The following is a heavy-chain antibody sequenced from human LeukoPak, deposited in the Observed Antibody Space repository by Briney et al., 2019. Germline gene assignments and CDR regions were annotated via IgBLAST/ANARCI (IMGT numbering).Heavy chain of an antibody. D-gene: IGHD6-19*01. J-gene: IGHJ5*02. CDR1: GYTFTNYY. Sequence: ASVKLSCKASGYTFTNYYVHWVRQAPGQGLEWVGVINPSDGSTTYAQRFQGRATMTSDTSTTTFYMELSGLTSEDTAVYFCARAIGAVASPWGNWFDPWGQGTLVTVSS. CDR2: INPSDGST. CDR3: ARAIGAVASPWGNWFDP. V-gene: IGHV1-46*01.